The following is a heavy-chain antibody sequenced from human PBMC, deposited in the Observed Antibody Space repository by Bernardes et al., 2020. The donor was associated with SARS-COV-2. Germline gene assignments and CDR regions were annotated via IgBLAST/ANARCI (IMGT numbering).Heavy chain of an antibody. Sequence: SETLSLTCSVSGGSISSRTYCWGWIRQPPGRGLDWIGTLYYNGITYSNPSLKSRVTISVDTSKSEFSLKLNSVTAADTSVYYCAVYAGGTSYVGVHWGRGIQVTVSS. V-gene: IGHV4-39*01. CDR2: LYYNGIT. D-gene: IGHD1-26*01. CDR3: AVYAGGTSYVGVH. J-gene: IGHJ4*02. CDR1: GGSISSRTYC.